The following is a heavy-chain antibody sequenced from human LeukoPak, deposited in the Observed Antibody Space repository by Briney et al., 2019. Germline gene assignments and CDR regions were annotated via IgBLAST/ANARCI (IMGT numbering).Heavy chain of an antibody. D-gene: IGHD6-19*01. Sequence: SETLSLTCAVYGGSFSGYYWSWIRQPPGKGLEWIGEINHSGSTNYNPSLKSRVTISVDTSKNQFSLKLSSVTAADTAVYYCARGHSSGWSLSYYFDYWGQGTLVTVSS. J-gene: IGHJ4*02. CDR2: INHSGST. CDR3: ARGHSSGWSLSYYFDY. CDR1: GGSFSGYY. V-gene: IGHV4-34*01.